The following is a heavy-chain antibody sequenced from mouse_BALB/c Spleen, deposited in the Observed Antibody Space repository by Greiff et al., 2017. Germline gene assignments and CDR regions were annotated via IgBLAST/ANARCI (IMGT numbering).Heavy chain of an antibody. V-gene: IGHV5-2*01. CDR2: INSDGGST. CDR3: ARQGGNYEDYAMDY. D-gene: IGHD2-1*01. Sequence: EVHLVESGGGLVQPGESLKLSCESNEYEFPSHDMSWVRKTPEKRLELVAAINSDGGSTYYPDTMERRFIISRDNTKKTLYLQMSSLRSEDTALYYCARQGGNYEDYAMDYWGQGTSVTVSS. CDR1: EYEFPSHD. J-gene: IGHJ4*01.